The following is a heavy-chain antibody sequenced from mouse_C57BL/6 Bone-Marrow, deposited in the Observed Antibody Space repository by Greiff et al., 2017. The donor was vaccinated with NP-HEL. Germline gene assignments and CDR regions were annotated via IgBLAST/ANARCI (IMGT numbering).Heavy chain of an antibody. CDR3: AIRITTVVPFAY. CDR2: ISGGGGNT. Sequence: EVKVVESGGGLVKPGGSLKLSCAASGFTFSSYTMSWVRQTPEKRLEWVATISGGGGNTYYPDSVKGRFTLSSDNAKNTLYLQMSSLRSEDTALYYCAIRITTVVPFAYWGQGTLVTVSA. D-gene: IGHD1-1*01. V-gene: IGHV5-9*01. J-gene: IGHJ3*01. CDR1: GFTFSSYT.